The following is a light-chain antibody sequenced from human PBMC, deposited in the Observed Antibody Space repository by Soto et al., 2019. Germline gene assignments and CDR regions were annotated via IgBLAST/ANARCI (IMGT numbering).Light chain of an antibody. CDR3: QQYNNWPLT. Sequence: EIVMTQSPATLSVSPGERATLSCRASQRVSRNLAWYQQKPGQAPLLLIYGASTRATGIPARFSGSGSGTEFTLTISSLQSEDFAVYYCQQYNNWPLTFGQGTKVEIK. CDR1: QRVSRN. CDR2: GAS. J-gene: IGKJ1*01. V-gene: IGKV3-15*01.